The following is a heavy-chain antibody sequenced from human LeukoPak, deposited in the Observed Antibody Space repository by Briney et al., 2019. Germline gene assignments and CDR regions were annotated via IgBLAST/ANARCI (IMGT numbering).Heavy chain of an antibody. CDR3: ARERVSSGWTIYYYYYYGMDV. D-gene: IGHD6-19*01. Sequence: ASVKVSCKASGYTFTSYDINWVRQATGQGLEWMGWINPNSGNTGYAQKFQGRVTMTRNTSISTAYMELSRLRSEDTAVYYCARERVSSGWTIYYYYYYGMDVWGQGTTVTVSS. V-gene: IGHV1-8*01. J-gene: IGHJ6*02. CDR2: INPNSGNT. CDR1: GYTFTSYD.